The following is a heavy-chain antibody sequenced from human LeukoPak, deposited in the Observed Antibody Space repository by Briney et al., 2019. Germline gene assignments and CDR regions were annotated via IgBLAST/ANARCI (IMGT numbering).Heavy chain of an antibody. D-gene: IGHD2-21*01. Sequence: GESLKISCEASGYSFTNYWIGWVRQMPGKGLEWVAIIYAGDSDTRYSPSFQGRVTVSADKSISTAYLQWSSLEASDTATYYCARRPKLVTGDGFDYWGQGTLVTVSS. CDR3: ARRPKLVTGDGFDY. V-gene: IGHV5-51*01. J-gene: IGHJ4*02. CDR1: GYSFTNYW. CDR2: IYAGDSDT.